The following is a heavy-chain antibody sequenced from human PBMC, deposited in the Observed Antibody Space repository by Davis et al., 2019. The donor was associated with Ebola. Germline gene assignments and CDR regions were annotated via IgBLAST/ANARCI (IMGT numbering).Heavy chain of an antibody. CDR3: ARVEGSGTDLYYYGMDV. CDR2: ISAYNGNT. J-gene: IGHJ6*02. V-gene: IGHV1-18*01. D-gene: IGHD6-13*01. Sequence: ASVKVSCKASGYTFTSYGISWVRQAPGQGLEWMGWISAYNGNTNYAQKLQGRVTMTTDTSTSTAYMELSSLRSEDTAVYYCARVEGSGTDLYYYGMDVWGQGATVTVSS. CDR1: GYTFTSYG.